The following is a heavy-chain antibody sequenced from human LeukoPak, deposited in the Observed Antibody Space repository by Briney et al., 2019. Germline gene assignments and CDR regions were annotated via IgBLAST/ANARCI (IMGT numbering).Heavy chain of an antibody. CDR3: ARDRHDSSGYYLSELDY. CDR2: ISAYNGNT. J-gene: IGHJ4*02. Sequence: GASVKVSCKASGYTFTSYGISWVRQAPGQGLEWMGWISAYNGNTNYAQKLQGRVTMTTDTSTSTAYMELRSLRSDDTAVYYCARDRHDSSGYYLSELDYWGQGTLVTVSS. D-gene: IGHD3-22*01. V-gene: IGHV1-18*01. CDR1: GYTFTSYG.